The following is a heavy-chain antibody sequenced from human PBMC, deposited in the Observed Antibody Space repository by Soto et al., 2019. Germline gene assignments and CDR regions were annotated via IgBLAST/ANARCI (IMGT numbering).Heavy chain of an antibody. Sequence: QVQLVQSGAEVKKPGASVKVSCTASGYTFTSYYMHWVRQAPGQGLEWMGIINPSGTTTDYAQKFQGRGTITRDTSTSTDYRELSSLRSEDTALYYCARPQTASHYCYGMDVWGQGTTVTVSS. V-gene: IGHV1-46*01. D-gene: IGHD2-2*01. J-gene: IGHJ6*02. CDR1: GYTFTSYY. CDR3: ARPQTASHYCYGMDV. CDR2: INPSGTTT.